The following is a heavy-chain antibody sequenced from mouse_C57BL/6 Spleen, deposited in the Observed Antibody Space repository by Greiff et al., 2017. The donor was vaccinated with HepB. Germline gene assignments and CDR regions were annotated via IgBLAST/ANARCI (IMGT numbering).Heavy chain of an antibody. CDR1: GFTFSDYY. V-gene: IGHV5-16*01. CDR2: INYDGSST. Sequence: VQLKESEGGLVQPGSSMKLSCTASGFTFSDYYMAWVRQVPEKGLEWVANINYDGSSTYYLDSLKSRFIISRDNAKNILYLQMSSLKSEDTATYYCAREAGGAMDYWGQGTSVTVSS. CDR3: AREAGGAMDY. J-gene: IGHJ4*01.